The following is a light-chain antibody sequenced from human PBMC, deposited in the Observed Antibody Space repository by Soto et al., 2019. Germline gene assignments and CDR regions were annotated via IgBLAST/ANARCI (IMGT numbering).Light chain of an antibody. CDR3: QQVNGYPHT. CDR1: QGISSH. Sequence: DIQLTQSPSFLSASVGDRVTITCRASQGISSHLAWYQQTPGKGPKLLIYAASTVHSGVPSRFSGSGSGTEFTLAISSLQPEDFATYYCQQVNGYPHTFGQGTKLEIK. CDR2: AAS. J-gene: IGKJ2*01. V-gene: IGKV1-9*01.